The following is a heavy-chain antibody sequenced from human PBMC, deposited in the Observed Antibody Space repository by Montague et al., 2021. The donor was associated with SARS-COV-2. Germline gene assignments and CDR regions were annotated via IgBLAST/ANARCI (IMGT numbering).Heavy chain of an antibody. V-gene: IGHV4-34*01. CDR2: INHSGST. CDR1: GGSFSGYY. J-gene: IGHJ6*03. Sequence: SETLSLTCAVYGGSFSGYYWSWIRQPPGKGLEWIGEINHSGSTNXNPSLKSRVTISVDTSKNQFSLKLSSVTAADTAVYYCARDRQDVVVPALGIGAYYYYYYMDVWGKGTTVTVSS. CDR3: ARDRQDVVVPALGIGAYYYYYYMDV. D-gene: IGHD2-2*01.